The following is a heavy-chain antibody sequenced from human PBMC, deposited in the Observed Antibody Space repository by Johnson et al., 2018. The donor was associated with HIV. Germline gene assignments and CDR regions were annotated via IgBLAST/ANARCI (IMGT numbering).Heavy chain of an antibody. V-gene: IGHV3-7*01. D-gene: IGHD3-16*01. J-gene: IGHJ3*02. Sequence: VQLVESGGGVVQPGRSLRLSCAASGFTFSSYAIHWFRQAPGKGLEWVANINQGGSGAYYVDSVKGRFTISRDNAKNSLYLQMNSLSAEDTAVYYCARDWGTRGWDDAFDIWGQGTMVTVSS. CDR2: INQGGSGA. CDR1: GFTFSSYA. CDR3: ARDWGTRGWDDAFDI.